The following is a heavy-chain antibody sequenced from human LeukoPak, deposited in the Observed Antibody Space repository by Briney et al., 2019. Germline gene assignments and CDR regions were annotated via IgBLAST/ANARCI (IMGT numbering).Heavy chain of an antibody. V-gene: IGHV3-48*01. Sequence: PGGSLRLSCVASGFTFSSYAMSWVRQAPGKGLEWLLYISNTGDTIYYADSVKGRFAIARDNAKDTVYLQMSGLRAEDTAVYYCARDQGYCGSTGCIRWHDYWGQGTLVTVSS. CDR2: ISNTGDTI. D-gene: IGHD2-2*01. CDR3: ARDQGYCGSTGCIRWHDY. J-gene: IGHJ4*02. CDR1: GFTFSSYA.